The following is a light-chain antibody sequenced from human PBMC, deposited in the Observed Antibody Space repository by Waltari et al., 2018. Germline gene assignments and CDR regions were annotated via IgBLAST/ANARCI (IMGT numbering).Light chain of an antibody. V-gene: IGLV6-57*03. CDR3: QSYHAGNPWV. CDR2: EDD. Sequence: NFMLTQPHSVSESPGRTVTISCTRSSGSIASNYVQWYQQRPGSAPTTVIYEDDQRPSGVPDRCSGSIDSSSNSASLTSSGLKTEDEADYYCQSYHAGNPWVFGGGTRLTVV. CDR1: SGSIASNY. J-gene: IGLJ3*02.